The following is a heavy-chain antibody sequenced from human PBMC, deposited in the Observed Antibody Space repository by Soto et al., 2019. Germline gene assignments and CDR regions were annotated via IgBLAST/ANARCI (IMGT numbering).Heavy chain of an antibody. V-gene: IGHV3-53*02. CDR2: VYSGGAT. J-gene: IGHJ2*01. Sequence: QLVETGGGMIQPGTSLTLSCAASGFSVSRHYMTWVRQAPGKGLEWVSFVYSGGATFYADSVKGRFILSRDVSQNTMYLQMNNLIAEDTAVYYCARVPGRLWGRGTLVTVAS. CDR3: ARVPGRL. CDR1: GFSVSRHY. D-gene: IGHD3-10*01.